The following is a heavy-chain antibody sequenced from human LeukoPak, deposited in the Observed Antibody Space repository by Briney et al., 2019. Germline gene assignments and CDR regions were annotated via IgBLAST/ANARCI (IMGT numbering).Heavy chain of an antibody. V-gene: IGHV1-18*01. CDR3: ARGEEVDIVATNEWGLEY. Sequence: ASVKVSCKASGYTFTSYGISWVRQAPGQGLEWMGWISAYNGNTNYAQKLQGRVTMTTDTSTSTAYMELRSLRSDDTAVYYCARGEEVDIVATNEWGLEYWGQGTLVTVSS. J-gene: IGHJ4*01. CDR2: ISAYNGNT. D-gene: IGHD5-12*01. CDR1: GYTFTSYG.